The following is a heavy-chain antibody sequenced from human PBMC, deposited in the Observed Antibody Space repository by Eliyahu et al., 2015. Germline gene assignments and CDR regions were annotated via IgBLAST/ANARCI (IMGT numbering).Heavy chain of an antibody. Sequence: EVQLVESGGGLVQPGGSLRLSXAASGFXGXSNYMSWVRRAPGKGLGWVSVIYSGGSTYYADSVKGXYTISRDNSKNTLYLQMNSLRAEDTAVYYCARVWVRRVEDYFDYWGQGTLVTVSS. D-gene: IGHD7-27*01. V-gene: IGHV3-66*01. CDR3: ARVWVRRVEDYFDY. J-gene: IGHJ4*02. CDR1: GFXGXSNY. CDR2: IYSGGST.